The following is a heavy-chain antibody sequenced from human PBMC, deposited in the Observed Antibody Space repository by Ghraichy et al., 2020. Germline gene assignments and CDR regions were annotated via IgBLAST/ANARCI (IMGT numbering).Heavy chain of an antibody. Sequence: GESLRLSCAASGFKFDHYTMHWVRQGPGKGLEWVSLISWDGGDTYYADSVKGRFTISRDNSKNSLYLQMNSLITEDTALYYCEKDIPGYNGMDVWGQGTTVTVSS. J-gene: IGHJ6*02. CDR1: GFKFDHYT. D-gene: IGHD7-27*01. CDR2: ISWDGGDT. CDR3: EKDIPGYNGMDV. V-gene: IGHV3-43*01.